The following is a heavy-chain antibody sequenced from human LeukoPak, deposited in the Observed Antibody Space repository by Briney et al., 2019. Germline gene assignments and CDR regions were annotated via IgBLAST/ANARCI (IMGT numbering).Heavy chain of an antibody. CDR1: GFTYSSYG. Sequence: GGSLRLSCTTSGFTYSSYGMHWVRQAPGKGLEWVAFIRRDGSNKNYAESVKGRFTISSDNSKNTPYLQMNSLRPEDTAVYYCAKDCTLYTNYGCFDYGGLGTLVTVPS. CDR3: AKDCTLYTNYGCFDY. CDR2: IRRDGSNK. V-gene: IGHV3-30*02. D-gene: IGHD3-16*01. J-gene: IGHJ4*02.